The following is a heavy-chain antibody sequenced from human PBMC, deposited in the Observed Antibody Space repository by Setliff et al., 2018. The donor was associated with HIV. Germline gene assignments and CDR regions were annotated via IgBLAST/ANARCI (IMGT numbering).Heavy chain of an antibody. CDR3: ARAPNSPSYSNVWYADH. CDR1: GNTFGRHW. J-gene: IGHJ5*02. CDR2: IYPGDPDA. V-gene: IGHV5-51*01. D-gene: IGHD4-4*01. Sequence: GESLKISCKGSGNTFGRHWVAWVRQMPGKGLEWMGMIYPGDPDARYNPSLQGQVTISADKSIGTAYLQWRRLKASDTAMYFCARAPNSPSYSNVWYADHWGQGTLVTVSS.